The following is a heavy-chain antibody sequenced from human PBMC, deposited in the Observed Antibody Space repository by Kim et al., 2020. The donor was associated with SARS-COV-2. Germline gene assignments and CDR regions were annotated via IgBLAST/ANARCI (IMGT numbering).Heavy chain of an antibody. J-gene: IGHJ6*02. CDR3: SRDYYGTPYYYYGMDV. D-gene: IGHD3-10*01. Sequence: SLKSRVTISVDTSKNHFSLKRSSVTAADTAVYYCSRDYYGTPYYYYGMDVWGQGTTVTVSS. V-gene: IGHV4-34*01.